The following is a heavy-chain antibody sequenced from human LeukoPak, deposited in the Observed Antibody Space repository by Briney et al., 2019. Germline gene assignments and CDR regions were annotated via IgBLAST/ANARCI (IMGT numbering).Heavy chain of an antibody. Sequence: GGSLGLSCAASGFTFSSYGMHWVRQAPGKGLEWVAVISYDGSNKYYADSVKGRFTISRDNSKNTLYLQMNSLRAEDTAVYYCATKQWLVRTPPSGYWGQGTLVTVSS. CDR2: ISYDGSNK. V-gene: IGHV3-30*03. CDR1: GFTFSSYG. CDR3: ATKQWLVRTPPSGY. D-gene: IGHD6-19*01. J-gene: IGHJ4*02.